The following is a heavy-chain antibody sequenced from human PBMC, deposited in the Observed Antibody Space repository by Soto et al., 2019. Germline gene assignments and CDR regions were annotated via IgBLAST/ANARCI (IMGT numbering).Heavy chain of an antibody. CDR1: GGSISSYY. J-gene: IGHJ6*02. V-gene: IGHV4-59*08. Sequence: PSETLSLTCTVSGGSISSYYWSWIRQPPGKGLEWIGYINSNGYSNYNPSLKSRVTLSVDTSKNQFSLKLSSVTAADAAVYYCTRQGFGEVHGLVDVWGQGTTVTVSS. CDR3: TRQGFGEVHGLVDV. CDR2: INSNGYS. D-gene: IGHD3-10*01.